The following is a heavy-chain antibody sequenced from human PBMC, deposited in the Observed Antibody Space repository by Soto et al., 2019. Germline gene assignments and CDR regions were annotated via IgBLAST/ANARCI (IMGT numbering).Heavy chain of an antibody. CDR2: IIPIFGTA. V-gene: IGHV1-69*06. CDR3: ARSVRDTAMDFDY. Sequence: GASVKVSCKASGGTFSSYAISWVRQAPGQGLEWMGGIIPIFGTANYAQKFQGRVTITADKSTSTAYMELSSLRSEDTAVYYCARSVRDTAMDFDYWGQGTLVTVSS. D-gene: IGHD5-18*01. CDR1: GGTFSSYA. J-gene: IGHJ4*02.